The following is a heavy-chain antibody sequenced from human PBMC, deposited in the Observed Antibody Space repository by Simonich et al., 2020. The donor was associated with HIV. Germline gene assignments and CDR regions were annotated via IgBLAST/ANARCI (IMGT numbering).Heavy chain of an antibody. J-gene: IGHJ4*02. CDR2: INHSGSP. V-gene: IGHV4-34*01. Sequence: QVHLQQWGAGLLKPSETLSLTCAVYGGSFSGYYWGWIRQPPGKGLEWIGEINHSGSPDYNPSLKSRVTISVDTSKNQFSLKLSSVTAADTALYYCARRTGYDLDYWGQGTLVTVSS. CDR1: GGSFSGYY. D-gene: IGHD5-12*01. CDR3: ARRTGYDLDY.